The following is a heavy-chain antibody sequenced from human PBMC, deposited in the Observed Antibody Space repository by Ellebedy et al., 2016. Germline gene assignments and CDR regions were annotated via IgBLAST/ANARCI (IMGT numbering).Heavy chain of an antibody. Sequence: ASVKVSCKASGYTFTSYGISWVRQAPGQGLEWMGWISAYNGNTNYAQKLQGRVTMTTDTSTSTAYMELRSLRSDDTAVYYCARGYYDFWSGYSYTYYYYGMDVWGQGTTVTVSS. CDR2: ISAYNGNT. CDR1: GYTFTSYG. J-gene: IGHJ6*02. D-gene: IGHD3-3*01. V-gene: IGHV1-18*01. CDR3: ARGYYDFWSGYSYTYYYYGMDV.